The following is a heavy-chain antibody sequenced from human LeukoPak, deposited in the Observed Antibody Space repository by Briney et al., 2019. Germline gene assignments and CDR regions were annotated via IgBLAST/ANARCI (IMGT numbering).Heavy chain of an antibody. CDR2: INPSGGST. D-gene: IGHD3-22*01. CDR3: ARDHGYYYDSSGYYRSEDY. J-gene: IGHJ4*02. CDR1: GYTFTSYY. V-gene: IGHV1-46*01. Sequence: GGSLRLSCAASGYTFTSYYMHWVRQAPGQGLEWMGIINPSGGSTSYAQKFQGRVTMTRDMSTSTVYMELSSLRSEDTAVYYCARDHGYYYDSSGYYRSEDYWGQGTLVTVSS.